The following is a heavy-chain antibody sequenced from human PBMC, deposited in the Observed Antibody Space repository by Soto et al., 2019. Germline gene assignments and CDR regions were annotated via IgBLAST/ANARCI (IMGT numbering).Heavy chain of an antibody. D-gene: IGHD6-13*01. V-gene: IGHV1-24*01. Sequence: ASVKVSCKVSGYTLTELSMHWVRQAPGKGLEWMGGFDPEDGETIYAQKFQGRVTMTEDTSTDTAYMELSSLRSEDTAVYYCATVGFAAAGAVNWFDPWGQGTLVTVSS. CDR1: GYTLTELS. CDR2: FDPEDGET. CDR3: ATVGFAAAGAVNWFDP. J-gene: IGHJ5*02.